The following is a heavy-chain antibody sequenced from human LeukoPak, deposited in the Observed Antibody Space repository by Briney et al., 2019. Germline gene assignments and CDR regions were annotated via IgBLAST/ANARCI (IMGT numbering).Heavy chain of an antibody. CDR1: GFTFDDYA. CDR2: ISWNSGSI. J-gene: IGHJ4*02. CDR3: ARDLNEWLVHWLDY. Sequence: PGGSLRLSCAASGFTFDDYAMHWVRQAPGKGLEWVSGISWNSGSIGYADSVKGRFTISRDNAKNSLYLQMNSLRAEDTAVYYCARDLNEWLVHWLDYWGQGTLVTVSS. V-gene: IGHV3-9*01. D-gene: IGHD6-19*01.